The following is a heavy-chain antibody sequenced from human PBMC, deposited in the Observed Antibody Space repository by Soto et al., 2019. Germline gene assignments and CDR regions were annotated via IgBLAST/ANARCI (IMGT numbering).Heavy chain of an antibody. Sequence: EVQLVESGGGLVQPGGSLRLSCAASGFTFSSYEMNWVRQAPGKGLEWVSYISSSGSTIYYADSVKGRFTISRDNAKNSLYLQMNSLRAEDTAVYYCARDGYYYDSNGYQLPNNWFDPWGQGTLVTVSS. J-gene: IGHJ5*02. CDR2: ISSSGSTI. CDR3: ARDGYYYDSNGYQLPNNWFDP. V-gene: IGHV3-48*03. D-gene: IGHD3-22*01. CDR1: GFTFSSYE.